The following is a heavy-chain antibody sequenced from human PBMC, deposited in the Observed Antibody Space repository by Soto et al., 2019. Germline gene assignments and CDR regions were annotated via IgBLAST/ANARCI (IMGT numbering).Heavy chain of an antibody. CDR3: ASLWFGEFLDY. V-gene: IGHV3-7*01. J-gene: IGHJ4*02. Sequence: ESGGGLVQPGGSLRLSCAASGFTFSSYWMSWVRQAPGKGLEWVANIKQDGSEKYYVDSVKGRFTISRDNAKNSLYLQMNSLRAEDTAVYYCASLWFGEFLDYWGQGTLVTVSS. CDR1: GFTFSSYW. CDR2: IKQDGSEK. D-gene: IGHD3-10*01.